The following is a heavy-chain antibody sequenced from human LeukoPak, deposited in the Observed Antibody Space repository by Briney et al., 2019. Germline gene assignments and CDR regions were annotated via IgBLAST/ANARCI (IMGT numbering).Heavy chain of an antibody. CDR3: ARGKSGWYNYYYYYMDV. CDR2: IYHSGST. D-gene: IGHD6-19*01. CDR1: GYSISSGYY. V-gene: IGHV4-38-2*02. J-gene: IGHJ6*03. Sequence: SETLSLTCTVSGYSISSGYYWGWIRPPPGKGLEWIGSIYHSGSTYYNPSLKSRVTISVDTSKNQFSLKLSSVTAADTAVYYCARGKSGWYNYYYYYMDVWGKGTTVTVSS.